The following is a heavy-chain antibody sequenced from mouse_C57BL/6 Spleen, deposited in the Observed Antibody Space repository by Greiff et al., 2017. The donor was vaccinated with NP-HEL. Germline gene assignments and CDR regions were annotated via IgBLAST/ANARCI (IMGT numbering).Heavy chain of an antibody. CDR2: IRYDGST. V-gene: IGHV3-6*01. CDR3: AREIPLTTVEGFAY. Sequence: EVQLQESGPGLVKPSQSLSLTCSVTGYSITSGHYWNWIRQFPGNKLEWMGSIRYDGSTNYNPSLKNRISITRDTSKNQFFLKLNSVTTEDTATYYCAREIPLTTVEGFAYWGQGTLVTVSA. J-gene: IGHJ3*01. CDR1: GYSITSGHY. D-gene: IGHD1-1*01.